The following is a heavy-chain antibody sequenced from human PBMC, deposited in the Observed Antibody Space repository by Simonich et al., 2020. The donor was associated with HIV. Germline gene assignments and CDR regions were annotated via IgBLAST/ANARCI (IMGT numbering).Heavy chain of an antibody. Sequence: QVQLQESGPGLVKPSETLSLRCTVSGGSISSDYWSWIRQPPGKGLEWIGYIYYSGGTNYTTSLKSRVTISVDTSKNQVSLKLSSVTAADTAIYYCARGRPPGFSNGWHHFDFWGQGTLVTVSP. CDR2: IYYSGGT. CDR3: ARGRPPGFSNGWHHFDF. V-gene: IGHV4-59*12. D-gene: IGHD6-19*01. CDR1: GGSISSDY. J-gene: IGHJ4*02.